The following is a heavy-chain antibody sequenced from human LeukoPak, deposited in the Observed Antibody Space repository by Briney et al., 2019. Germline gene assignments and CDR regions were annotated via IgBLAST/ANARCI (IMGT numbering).Heavy chain of an antibody. D-gene: IGHD3-22*01. CDR2: IKQDGSEK. CDR1: AFTFSSYW. CDR3: ARTYDSSGTDAFDI. J-gene: IGHJ3*02. Sequence: GQSLRLSCAASAFTFSSYWMSWVSQDPGKGLEWVANIKQDGSEKYYVDSVKGRFIISRDNAKNSLYLQMNSLRAEDTAVYYCARTYDSSGTDAFDIWGQGTMVTVSS. V-gene: IGHV3-7*04.